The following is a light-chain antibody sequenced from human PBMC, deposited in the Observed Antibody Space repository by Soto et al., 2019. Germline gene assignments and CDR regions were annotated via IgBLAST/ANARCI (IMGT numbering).Light chain of an antibody. J-gene: IGKJ2*01. CDR2: GAS. V-gene: IGKV3-15*01. CDR3: QQYDTWPRT. Sequence: EIVMTQSPATLSVSPGERATLSCRASQSISSNLAWYQQKPGQAPRLLIFGASTRATGIPARFSGSGSRTEFTLTISSLQSEDFAIYYCQQYDTWPRTFGQGTKLEIQ. CDR1: QSISSN.